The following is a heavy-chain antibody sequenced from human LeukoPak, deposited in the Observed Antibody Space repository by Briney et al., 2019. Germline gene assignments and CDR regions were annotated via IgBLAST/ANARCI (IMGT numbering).Heavy chain of an antibody. J-gene: IGHJ3*02. CDR3: AKEGGSGHDAFDI. CDR2: ISWDGGST. D-gene: IGHD1-26*01. V-gene: IGHV3-43*01. CDR1: GFTFDDYT. Sequence: GGSLRLSCAASGFTFDDYTMHWVRQAPGRGLEWVSLISWDGGSTYYADSVKGRFTISRDNSKNSLYLQMNSLRTEDTALYYCAKEGGSGHDAFDIWGQGTMVTVSS.